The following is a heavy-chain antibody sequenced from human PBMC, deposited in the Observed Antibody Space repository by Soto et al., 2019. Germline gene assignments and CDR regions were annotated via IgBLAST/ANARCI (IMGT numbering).Heavy chain of an antibody. V-gene: IGHV3-30*18. J-gene: IGHJ4*02. CDR1: GFTFSSYD. CDR3: AKEGVVACFDS. CDR2: ISYDGSKK. Sequence: GGSLRLSCAASGFTFSSYDMHWVRQAPGKGLEWVAVISYDGSKKSYADSVKGRFTISRDNSKNTLYLQMNSLRTEDTAVYYCAKEGVVACFDSWGLGTQVTVSS. D-gene: IGHD2-15*01.